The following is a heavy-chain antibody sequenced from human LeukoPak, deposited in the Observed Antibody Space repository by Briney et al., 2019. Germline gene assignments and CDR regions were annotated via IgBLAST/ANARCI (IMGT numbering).Heavy chain of an antibody. CDR2: IGISSGNT. J-gene: IGHJ6*02. CDR1: GFTFSDYS. D-gene: IGHD3-10*01. V-gene: IGHV3-48*01. Sequence: PGGSLRLSCAASGFTFSDYSMNWVRQAPGKGLEWISYIGISSGNTKYADSVKGRFTISGDKAKNSLYLQMNSLRVEDTAVYYCARAIMVRGVNYYYGMDVWGQGTTVTVSS. CDR3: ARAIMVRGVNYYYGMDV.